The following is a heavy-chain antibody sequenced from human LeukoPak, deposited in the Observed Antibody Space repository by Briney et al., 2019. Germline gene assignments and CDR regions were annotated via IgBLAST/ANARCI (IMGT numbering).Heavy chain of an antibody. D-gene: IGHD3-22*01. CDR3: ARGDDSGHYDYFDY. Sequence: GGSLRLSCAASGFTVDSNYLSWVRQAPGKGLEWVSTIYTGGNTYYAASVKGRFTISRDFSKNTVFLHMNSLRAEDTAMYYCARGDDSGHYDYFDYWGQGALVTVSS. CDR2: IYTGGNT. V-gene: IGHV3-53*01. CDR1: GFTVDSNY. J-gene: IGHJ4*02.